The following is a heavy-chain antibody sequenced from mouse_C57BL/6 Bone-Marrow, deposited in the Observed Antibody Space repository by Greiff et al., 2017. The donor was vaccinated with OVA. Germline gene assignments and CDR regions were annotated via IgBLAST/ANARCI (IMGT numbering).Heavy chain of an antibody. CDR3: ARWDYGSSFYWYFDV. J-gene: IGHJ1*03. V-gene: IGHV1-81*01. Sequence: VKVVESGAELARPGASVKLSCKASGYTFTSYGISWVKQRTGQGLEWIGEIYPRSGNTYYNEKFKGKATLTADKSSSTAYMELRSLTSEDSAVYFCARWDYGSSFYWYFDVWGTGTTVTVSS. CDR2: IYPRSGNT. D-gene: IGHD1-1*01. CDR1: GYTFTSYG.